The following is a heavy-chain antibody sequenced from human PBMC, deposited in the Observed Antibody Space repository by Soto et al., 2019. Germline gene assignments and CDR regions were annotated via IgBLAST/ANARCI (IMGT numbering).Heavy chain of an antibody. CDR1: GGSISSSSYY. D-gene: IGHD3-3*01. Sequence: ASETLSLTCTVSGGSISSSSYYWGWIRQPPGKGLEWIGSIYYSGSTYYNPSLKSRVTISADTSKNQFSLKLSSVTAADTAVYYCARHYDFWSGYYNGGSWFDPWGQGTLVTVSP. CDR3: ARHYDFWSGYYNGGSWFDP. V-gene: IGHV4-39*01. J-gene: IGHJ5*02. CDR2: IYYSGST.